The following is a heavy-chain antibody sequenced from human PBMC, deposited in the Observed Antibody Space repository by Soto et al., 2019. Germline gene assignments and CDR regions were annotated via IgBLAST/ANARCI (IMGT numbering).Heavy chain of an antibody. J-gene: IGHJ4*02. Sequence: PGGSLRLSCAASGFTFGNYWMTWVRQAPGKGLEWVANMKQDESEKYYVDSVRGRLTISRDDARNSLYLQMNSLRAEDTAVYYCARGRAAASGWGQGTLVTVSS. CDR1: GFTFGNYW. D-gene: IGHD6-13*01. CDR2: MKQDESEK. V-gene: IGHV3-7*03. CDR3: ARGRAAASG.